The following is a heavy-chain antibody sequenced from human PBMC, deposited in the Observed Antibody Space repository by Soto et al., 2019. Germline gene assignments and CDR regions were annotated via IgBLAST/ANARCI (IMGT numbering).Heavy chain of an antibody. CDR3: ARDKYGSGSYYPL. V-gene: IGHV4-59*01. Sequence: QVQLQESGPGLVKPSETLSLTCTVSGGSISSYYWSWIRQPPGKGLEWIGYIYYSGSTNYNPSLKSRVTISVDTSKNQFSLKLSSVTAADTAVYYCARDKYGSGSYYPLWGQGTLVTVSS. CDR1: GGSISSYY. J-gene: IGHJ4*02. D-gene: IGHD3-10*01. CDR2: IYYSGST.